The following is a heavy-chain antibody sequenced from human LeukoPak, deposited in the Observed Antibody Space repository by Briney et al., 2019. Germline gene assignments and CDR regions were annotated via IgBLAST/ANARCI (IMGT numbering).Heavy chain of an antibody. CDR2: ISADGGST. V-gene: IGHV3-43*02. CDR3: AKDSRPGQWLVTGLDY. Sequence: GVSLRLSCAASGFTFDNYAMHWVRQAPGKGLEWVSLISADGGSTYYADSVKGRFTISRDNRKNSLYLQMNSLRTEDTALYYCAKDSRPGQWLVTGLDYWGQGTLVTVSS. D-gene: IGHD6-19*01. J-gene: IGHJ4*02. CDR1: GFTFDNYA.